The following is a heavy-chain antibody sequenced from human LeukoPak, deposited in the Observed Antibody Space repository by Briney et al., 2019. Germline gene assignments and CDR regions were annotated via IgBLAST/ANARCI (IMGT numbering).Heavy chain of an antibody. CDR1: GGTFSSYA. CDR3: ARDDIAVAGYFDY. J-gene: IGHJ4*02. CDR2: IIPIFGTA. Sequence: SVKVSCKASGGTFSSYAISWVRQAPGQGLEWMGGIIPIFGTANYAQKFQGRVTITADKSTSTAYMELSSLRSEDTAVYYCARDDIAVAGYFDYWGQGTLVTVSS. D-gene: IGHD6-19*01. V-gene: IGHV1-69*06.